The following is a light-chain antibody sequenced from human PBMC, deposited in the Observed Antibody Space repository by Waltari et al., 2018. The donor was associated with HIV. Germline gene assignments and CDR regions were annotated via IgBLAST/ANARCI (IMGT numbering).Light chain of an antibody. Sequence: VIIQSPQSLTVSLGERATLHCTSNHSVFDRSSQKDYLAWYQQKAGQPPRLLIYWASTRGSGVPDRFSGSGSGTDFTLTINSLQAEDVAVYYCQQYYSVPYTFGQGTKVEVK. V-gene: IGKV4-1*01. CDR2: WAS. CDR3: QQYYSVPYT. CDR1: HSVFDRSSQKDY. J-gene: IGKJ2*01.